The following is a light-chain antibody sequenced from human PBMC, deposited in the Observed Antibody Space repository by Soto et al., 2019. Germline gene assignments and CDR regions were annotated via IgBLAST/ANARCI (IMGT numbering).Light chain of an antibody. V-gene: IGLV1-40*01. CDR1: SSNIGAGYD. J-gene: IGLJ1*01. Sequence: QSVLTQPPSVSGAPGQRVTISCTGSSSNIGAGYDVHWYQQLPGTAPKLLIYGNSNRPSGVPDRFSGSKSGTSASLAITGLQAEEEADYYSQSYDSSLWGRVFGTGTKVTDL. CDR2: GNS. CDR3: QSYDSSLWGRV.